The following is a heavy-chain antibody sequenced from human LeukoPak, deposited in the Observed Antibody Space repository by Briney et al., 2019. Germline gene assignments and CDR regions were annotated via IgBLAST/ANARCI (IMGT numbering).Heavy chain of an antibody. J-gene: IGHJ6*03. CDR2: IKSKTDGGTT. Sequence: PGGSLRLSCAASGFTFSNAWMSWVRQAPGKGLEWVGRIKSKTDGGTTDYAAPVKGRFTISRDDSKNTLYLQMNSLKTEDTAVYYCTTTEGVSSGSPRGEYYYYMDVWGKGTTVTVSS. CDR1: GFTFSNAW. CDR3: TTTEGVSSGSPRGEYYYYMDV. V-gene: IGHV3-15*01. D-gene: IGHD6-19*01.